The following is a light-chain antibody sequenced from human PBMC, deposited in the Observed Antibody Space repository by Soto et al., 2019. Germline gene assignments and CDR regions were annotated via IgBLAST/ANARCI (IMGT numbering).Light chain of an antibody. CDR3: QQRSNWTLT. V-gene: IGKV3-11*01. CDR1: QSVSSS. J-gene: IGKJ4*01. CDR2: GAS. Sequence: EIVLTQSPATLSLSPGERATLSCRASQSVSSSLAWYQQKPGQAPRLLIYGASNRATGIPARFGGSGSGTDFTLTISSLESEDFAVYYCQQRSNWTLTFGGGTTVEIK.